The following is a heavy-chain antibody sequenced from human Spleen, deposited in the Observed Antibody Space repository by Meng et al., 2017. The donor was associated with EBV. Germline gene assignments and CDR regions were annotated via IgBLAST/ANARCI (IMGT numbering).Heavy chain of an antibody. CDR2: INHSGST. J-gene: IGHJ4*02. Sequence: QVLIPQLGAVLLKPSETLSLTCAVYGGSFSGFYWSWIRQPPGKGLEWIGEINHSGSTNYNPSLKSRVTISVDTSKKQFSLKLSSVTAADTAVYYCARGPGRGVVARRAFSVGDYWGQGTLVTVSS. V-gene: IGHV4-34*01. CDR3: ARGPGRGVVARRAFSVGDY. D-gene: IGHD3-10*01. CDR1: GGSFSGFY.